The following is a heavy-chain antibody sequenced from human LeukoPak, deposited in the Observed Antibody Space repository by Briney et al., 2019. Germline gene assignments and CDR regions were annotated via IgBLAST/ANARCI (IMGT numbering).Heavy chain of an antibody. V-gene: IGHV4-59*01. CDR2: MYNSGST. D-gene: IGHD4-17*01. Sequence: SETLSPTSTVSGASTSGSYWSWIRQPPGNVLEWIAYMYNSGSTNYNPSLKSRVTISIDTSKNQFSLKLSSLAAADTAIYYCARGIESYGDYGYWGQGILVTVSS. CDR3: ARGIESYGDYGY. J-gene: IGHJ4*02. CDR1: GASTSGSY.